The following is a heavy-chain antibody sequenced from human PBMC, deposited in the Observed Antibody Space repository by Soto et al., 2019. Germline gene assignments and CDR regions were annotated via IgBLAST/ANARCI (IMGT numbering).Heavy chain of an antibody. CDR1: GFTFSSYE. J-gene: IGHJ4*02. CDR3: ARVGYSYGPFDY. V-gene: IGHV3-48*03. CDR2: ISSSGSTI. Sequence: PGGSLRLSCAASGFTFSSYEMNWIRQAPGKGLEWVSYISSSGSTIYYADSVKGRFTISRDNAKNSLYLQMNSLRAEDTAVYYCARVGYSYGPFDYWGQGTLVTVSS. D-gene: IGHD5-18*01.